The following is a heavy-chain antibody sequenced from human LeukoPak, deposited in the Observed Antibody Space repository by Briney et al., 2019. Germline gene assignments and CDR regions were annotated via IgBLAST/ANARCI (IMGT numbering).Heavy chain of an antibody. D-gene: IGHD2-15*01. CDR3: ARDRGRRGWPDAFDI. CDR1: GFTFSNYS. J-gene: IGHJ3*02. CDR2: ISSSSSYI. Sequence: PGGSLRLSCAASGFTFSNYSMNWVRQAPGKGLEWVSSISSSSSYIYYADSVKGRFTISRDNAKNSLYLQMNSLRAEDTAVYYCARDRGRRGWPDAFDIWGQGTMVTVSS. V-gene: IGHV3-21*01.